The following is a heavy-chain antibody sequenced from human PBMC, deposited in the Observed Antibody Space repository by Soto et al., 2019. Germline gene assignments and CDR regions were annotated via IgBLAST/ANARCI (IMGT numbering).Heavy chain of an antibody. Sequence: GGSLRLSCAASGFTFSSYGMHWVRQAPGKGLEWVAVIWYDGSNKYYADSVKGRFTISRDNSKNTLYLQMNSLRAEDTAVYYCARGGSQRWLQFRLGDYWGQGTLVTVSS. J-gene: IGHJ4*02. CDR1: GFTFSSYG. V-gene: IGHV3-33*01. CDR3: ARGGSQRWLQFRLGDY. D-gene: IGHD5-12*01. CDR2: IWYDGSNK.